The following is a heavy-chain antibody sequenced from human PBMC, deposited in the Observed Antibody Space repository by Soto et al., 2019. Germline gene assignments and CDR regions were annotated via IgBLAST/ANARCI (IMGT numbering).Heavy chain of an antibody. Sequence: ASVKVSCKAAGYTFTSYFITWVRQAPGQGLEWMGRISAYNGNTNYAQMLQGRVTMTTDTSTATAYMEMRSLGSDDTAIYYCARQNYYSGMDVWGQGTTVTVSS. V-gene: IGHV1-18*01. CDR3: ARQNYYSGMDV. CDR1: GYTFTSYF. J-gene: IGHJ6*02. CDR2: ISAYNGNT.